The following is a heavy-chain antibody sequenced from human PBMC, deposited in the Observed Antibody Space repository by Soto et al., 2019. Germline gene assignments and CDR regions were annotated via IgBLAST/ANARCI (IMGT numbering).Heavy chain of an antibody. Sequence: SETLSLTCAVSGGSISSSNWWSWVRQPPGKGLEWIGEIYHSGSTNYNPSLKSRVTISVDKSKNQFSLKLSSVTAADTAVYYCARDRSGTMVRGVDYYYGMDVWGQGTTVTVSS. J-gene: IGHJ6*02. CDR1: GGSISSSNW. D-gene: IGHD3-10*01. CDR3: ARDRSGTMVRGVDYYYGMDV. V-gene: IGHV4-4*02. CDR2: IYHSGST.